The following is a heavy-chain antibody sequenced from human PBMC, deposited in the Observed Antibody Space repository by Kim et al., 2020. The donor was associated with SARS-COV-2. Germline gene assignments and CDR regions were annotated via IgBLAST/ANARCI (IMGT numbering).Heavy chain of an antibody. V-gene: IGHV4-30-2*04. J-gene: IGHJ2*01. CDR3: ARVSGILWWRWYFDL. D-gene: IGHD2-21*01. Sequence: PALKSRVTISVDTSKNQFSLKLSSVTAADTAVYYCARVSGILWWRWYFDLWGRGTLVTVSS.